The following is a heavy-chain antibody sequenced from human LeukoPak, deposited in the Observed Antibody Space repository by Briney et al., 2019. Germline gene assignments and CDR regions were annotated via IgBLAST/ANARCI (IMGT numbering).Heavy chain of an antibody. D-gene: IGHD6-19*01. CDR2: ISGSGYST. CDR3: AKDHLPGIVVADRDY. Sequence: GGSLRLSCAASGFTFSSYEMNWVRQAPGKGLEWVSAISGSGYSTYYADSVKGRFTISRDNSKNTLYLQINSLRAEDTAVYYCAKDHLPGIVVADRDYWGQGTLVTVSS. CDR1: GFTFSSYE. J-gene: IGHJ4*02. V-gene: IGHV3-23*01.